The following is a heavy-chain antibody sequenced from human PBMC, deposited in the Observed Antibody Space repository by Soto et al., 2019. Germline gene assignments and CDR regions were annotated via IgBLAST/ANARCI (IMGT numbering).Heavy chain of an antibody. CDR3: ARDSDDSSGYYSHLSDY. CDR2: IWYDGSNK. Sequence: QVQLVESGGGVVKPGRPLRPSCAASGFTFISFGMNWVGQAPGKGLEWVAVIWYDGSNKYYADSVKGRFTISRDNSKNTLYLQMNSLRAEDTAVYYCARDSDDSSGYYSHLSDYWGQGTLVTVSS. CDR1: GFTFISFG. D-gene: IGHD3-22*01. J-gene: IGHJ4*02. V-gene: IGHV3-33*01.